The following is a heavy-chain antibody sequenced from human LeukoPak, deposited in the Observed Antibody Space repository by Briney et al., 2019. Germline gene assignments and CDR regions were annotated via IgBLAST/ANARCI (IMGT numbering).Heavy chain of an antibody. CDR3: ARQTRDGSRSRGYCFDY. Sequence: GESLKISCKGSGYIFTNYWIGWVRQMPGKGLEWMGIIYPDDSDTGYSPFFEGQVTISADKSINTAYLQWSNLEASDTAMYYCARQTRDGSRSRGYCFDYWGQGTLVTVSS. D-gene: IGHD3-10*01. CDR1: GYIFTNYW. V-gene: IGHV5-51*01. J-gene: IGHJ4*02. CDR2: IYPDDSDT.